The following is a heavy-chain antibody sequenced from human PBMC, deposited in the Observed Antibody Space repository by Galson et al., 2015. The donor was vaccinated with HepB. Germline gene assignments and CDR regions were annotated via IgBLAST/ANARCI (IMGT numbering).Heavy chain of an antibody. V-gene: IGHV6-1*01. Sequence: CAISGDSVSTNSAAWNWIRQSPSRGLEWLGRTYYRAKWDNDYAPSVKGRITFKPDTSKNQFSLELKSVSPEGTAVYYCAREALNWNNVAFNYYGLDIWGQGTTVIVSS. CDR3: AREALNWNNVAFNYYGLDI. CDR2: TYYRAKWDN. CDR1: GDSVSTNSAA. D-gene: IGHD1/OR15-1a*01. J-gene: IGHJ6*02.